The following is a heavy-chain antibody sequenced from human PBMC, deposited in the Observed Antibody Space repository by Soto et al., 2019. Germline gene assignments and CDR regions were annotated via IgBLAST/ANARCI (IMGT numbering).Heavy chain of an antibody. Sequence: PGGSLRLSCAASGFTFSSYTMSWDRQAPGKGLEWVSAISGSGGSTYYADSVKGRFTTSRDNSKNTLYLQMNSLRAEDTAVYYCAKGYCSGGSCYYYYYYMDVWGKGTTVTVSS. CDR3: AKGYCSGGSCYYYYYYMDV. CDR1: GFTFSSYT. J-gene: IGHJ6*03. V-gene: IGHV3-23*01. D-gene: IGHD2-15*01. CDR2: ISGSGGST.